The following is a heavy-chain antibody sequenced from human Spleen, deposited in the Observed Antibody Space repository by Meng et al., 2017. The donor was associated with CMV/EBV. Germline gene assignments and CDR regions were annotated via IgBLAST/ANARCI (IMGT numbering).Heavy chain of an antibody. CDR2: IYYSGST. Sequence: QVQLEEAGPGLVKPSESLSLTCTVSGGSSSSSSYYWGWIRQPPGKGLEWIGSIYYSGSTYYNPSLKSRVTISVDTSKNQFSLKLSSVTAADTAVYYCARDGQYYYDSSGYNYFDYWGQGTLVTVSS. CDR1: GGSSSSSSYY. V-gene: IGHV4-39*07. J-gene: IGHJ4*02. D-gene: IGHD3-22*01. CDR3: ARDGQYYYDSSGYNYFDY.